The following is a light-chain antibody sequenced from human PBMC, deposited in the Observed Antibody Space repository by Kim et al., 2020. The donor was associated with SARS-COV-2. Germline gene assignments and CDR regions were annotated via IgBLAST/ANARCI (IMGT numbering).Light chain of an antibody. CDR3: QQYGSPPST. CDR1: GTVTSNN. CDR2: IAS. J-gene: IGKJ5*01. Sequence: YPGERATPSGRASGTVTSNNLAGYRQKPGRAPRLLIYIASTRATGIPDRFSGSGSGTEFTLTISRLAPGGFAGYYCQQYGSPPSTFGQGTRLEIK. V-gene: IGKV3-20*01.